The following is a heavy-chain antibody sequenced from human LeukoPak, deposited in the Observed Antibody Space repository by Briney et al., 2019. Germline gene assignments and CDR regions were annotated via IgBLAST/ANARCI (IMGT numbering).Heavy chain of an antibody. CDR2: INQDGSEK. Sequence: GGSLRLSCAASGFTFSTYYMTWVRQAPGKGLEWVANINQDGSEKYYVDSVKGRFTISRDNAKNSLSLQMNSLRAEDTAVYSCARTRVSGGTFYHPFDYWGQGTLVTVSS. V-gene: IGHV3-7*01. J-gene: IGHJ4*02. D-gene: IGHD2-15*01. CDR3: ARTRVSGGTFYHPFDY. CDR1: GFTFSTYY.